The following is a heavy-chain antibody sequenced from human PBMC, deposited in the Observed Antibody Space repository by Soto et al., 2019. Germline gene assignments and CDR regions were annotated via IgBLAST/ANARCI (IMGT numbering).Heavy chain of an antibody. CDR2: IYHSGST. D-gene: IGHD3-10*01. Sequence: PSETLSLTCAVSGGSISSSNWWSWVRQPPGKGLEWIGEIYHSGSTNYNPSLKSRVTISVDKSKNQFSLKLSSVTAADTAVYYCERVVEVRGVIIDYWGQGTLVTVSS. J-gene: IGHJ4*02. CDR1: GGSISSSNW. CDR3: ERVVEVRGVIIDY. V-gene: IGHV4-4*02.